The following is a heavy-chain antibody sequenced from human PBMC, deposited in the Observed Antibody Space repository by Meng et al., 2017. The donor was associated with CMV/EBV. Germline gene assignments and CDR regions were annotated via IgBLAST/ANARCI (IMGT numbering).Heavy chain of an antibody. CDR1: GGSFSGYY. J-gene: IGHJ3*02. Sequence: GSLRLSCAVYGGSFSGYYWSWIRQPPGKGLEWIGEINHSGSTNYNPSLKSRVTISVDTSKNQFSLKLRSVTAADTAVYYCAREYCSSTSCYSDAFAIWGQGTMVTVSS. CDR3: AREYCSSTSCYSDAFAI. V-gene: IGHV4-34*01. D-gene: IGHD2-2*01. CDR2: INHSGST.